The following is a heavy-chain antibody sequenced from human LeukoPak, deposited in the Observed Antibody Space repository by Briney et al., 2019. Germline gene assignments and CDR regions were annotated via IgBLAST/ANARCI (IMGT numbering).Heavy chain of an antibody. CDR3: ARLGYQLLRGLDY. D-gene: IGHD2-2*01. CDR1: GYSFTSYW. CDR2: IYPGDSDT. V-gene: IGHV5-51*01. Sequence: GESLKISCKGSGYSFTSYWIGWVRQMPGKGLEGMGIIYPGDSDTRYSPSFQGQVTISADKSISTAYPQWSSLKASDTAMYYCARLGYQLLRGLDYWGQGTLVTVSS. J-gene: IGHJ4*02.